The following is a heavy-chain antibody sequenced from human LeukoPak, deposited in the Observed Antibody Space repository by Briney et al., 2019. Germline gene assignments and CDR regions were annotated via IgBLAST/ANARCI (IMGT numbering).Heavy chain of an antibody. CDR2: IYSTGST. J-gene: IGHJ4*02. V-gene: IGHV4-4*07. D-gene: IGHD6-13*01. CDR1: GGSIISYY. CDR3: AREVKSSAGPASRREFDC. Sequence: SETLSLTCTVSGGSIISYYWSWVRQPAGKGLEWIGRIYSTGSTNYNPSLKSRVTMSVDTSKNQFSLKLSSVTAADTAVYYCAREVKSSAGPASRREFDCWGQGTLVTASS.